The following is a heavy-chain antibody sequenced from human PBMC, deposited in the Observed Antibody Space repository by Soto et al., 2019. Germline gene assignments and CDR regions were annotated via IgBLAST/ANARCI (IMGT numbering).Heavy chain of an antibody. Sequence: SETLSITCSFSGGSISTKYWNWIRQPPGKGLEWIGNIYDSGNTKYNPSLKGRVTISLDTSKNQISLKLTSVTAADTAVYYCARAVTYDFWTGTTSGFDIWGQGTMVTVSS. CDR3: ARAVTYDFWTGTTSGFDI. J-gene: IGHJ3*02. V-gene: IGHV4-59*01. CDR1: GGSISTKY. D-gene: IGHD3-3*01. CDR2: IYDSGNT.